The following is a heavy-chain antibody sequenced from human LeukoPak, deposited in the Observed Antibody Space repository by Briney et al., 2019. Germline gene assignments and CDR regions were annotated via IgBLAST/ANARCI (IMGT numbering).Heavy chain of an antibody. CDR1: GYSISSGYY. Sequence: SETLSLTCTVSGYSISSGYYWGWIRQPPGKGLEWIGSIYHSGSTYYNPSLKSRVTISVDTSRNQFSLKLSSVTAADTAVYYCARGWELLNGWFDPWGQGTLVTVSS. J-gene: IGHJ5*02. V-gene: IGHV4-38-2*02. CDR2: IYHSGST. D-gene: IGHD1-26*01. CDR3: ARGWELLNGWFDP.